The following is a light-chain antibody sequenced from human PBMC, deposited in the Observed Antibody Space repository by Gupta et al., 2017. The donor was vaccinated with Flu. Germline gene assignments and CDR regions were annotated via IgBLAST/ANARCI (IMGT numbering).Light chain of an antibody. CDR2: KAS. V-gene: IGKV1-5*03. Sequence: GDRVTITGRASQSITGWLAWYQQKPGKAPKLLIDKASIVEGGVPSRFSGSGSGTEFTLTISSLQPDELATYYCQQYNSYIGTFGQGTKVEIK. J-gene: IGKJ1*01. CDR3: QQYNSYIGT. CDR1: QSITGW.